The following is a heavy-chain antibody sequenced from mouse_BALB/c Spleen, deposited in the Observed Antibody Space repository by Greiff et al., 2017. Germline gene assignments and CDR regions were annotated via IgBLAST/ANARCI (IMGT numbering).Heavy chain of an antibody. V-gene: IGHV1-12*01. D-gene: IGHD2-2*01. CDR3: AKPTVRTPFDY. Sequence: QVQLQQPGAELVKPGASVKMSCKASGYTFTSYNMHWVKQTPGQGLEWIGAIYPGNGDTSYNQKFKGKATLTADKSSSTAYMQLSSLTSEDSAVYYCAKPTVRTPFDYWGQGTTLTVSS. J-gene: IGHJ2*01. CDR1: GYTFTSYN. CDR2: IYPGNGDT.